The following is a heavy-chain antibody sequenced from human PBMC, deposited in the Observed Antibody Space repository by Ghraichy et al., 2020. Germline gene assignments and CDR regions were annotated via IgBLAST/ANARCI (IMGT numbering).Heavy chain of an antibody. CDR1: GGSFSGYY. V-gene: IGHV4-34*01. J-gene: IGHJ5*02. Sequence: SETLSLTCAVYGGSFSGYYWSWIRQPPGKGLEWIGEINHSGSTNYNPSLKSRVTISVDTSKNQFSLKLSSVTAADTAVYYCARVVTGIHNWFDPWGQGTLVTVSS. CDR2: INHSGST. CDR3: ARVVTGIHNWFDP. D-gene: IGHD1-20*01.